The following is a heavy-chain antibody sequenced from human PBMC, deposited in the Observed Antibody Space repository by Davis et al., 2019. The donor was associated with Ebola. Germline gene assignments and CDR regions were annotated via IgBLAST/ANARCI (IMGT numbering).Heavy chain of an antibody. Sequence: SVKVSCKASGGTFSSYAISWVRQAPGQGLEWMGRIIPILGIANYAQKFQGRVTITADKSTSTAYMELSSLRSEDTAVYYCATEAYDSSGYPDYWGQGTLVTVSS. V-gene: IGHV1-69*04. J-gene: IGHJ4*02. CDR1: GGTFSSYA. D-gene: IGHD3-22*01. CDR2: IIPILGIA. CDR3: ATEAYDSSGYPDY.